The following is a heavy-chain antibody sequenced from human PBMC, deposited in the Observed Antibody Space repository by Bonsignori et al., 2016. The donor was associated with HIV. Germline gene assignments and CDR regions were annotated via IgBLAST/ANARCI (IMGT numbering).Heavy chain of an antibody. V-gene: IGHV3-23*01. CDR3: AREPSTFSRRGFDS. Sequence: GGSLRLSCAASGFTFSSHAMDWVRQAPGKGLEWVSGISGSGISSYYAHSVKGRFTISRDKSQNTLYLQMNSLRADDTAIYYCAREPSTFSRRGFDSWGQGTLVTVSS. CDR1: GFTFSSHA. CDR2: ISGSGISS. J-gene: IGHJ4*02. D-gene: IGHD2/OR15-2a*01.